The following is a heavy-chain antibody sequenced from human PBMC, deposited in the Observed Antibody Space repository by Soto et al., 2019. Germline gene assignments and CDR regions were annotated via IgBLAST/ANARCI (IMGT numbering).Heavy chain of an antibody. D-gene: IGHD1-1*01. CDR1: DFTFSTYW. Sequence: GVSLRLSCVASDFTFSTYWMAWLRQTPGKGLEFVANISPDRREINHLDSGKGRFTFSRDNAEKSLFLQMISLRAEDTAVYYCATDRWTGALGFRGQGTVVTVSS. V-gene: IGHV3-7*01. J-gene: IGHJ3*01. CDR2: ISPDRREI. CDR3: ATDRWTGALGF.